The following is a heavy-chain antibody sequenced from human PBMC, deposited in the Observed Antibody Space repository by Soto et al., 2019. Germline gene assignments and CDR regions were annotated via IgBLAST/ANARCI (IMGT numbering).Heavy chain of an antibody. J-gene: IGHJ6*02. D-gene: IGHD3-3*01. Sequence: SQTLSLTCTVSGGSISSSSYYWGWIRQPPGKGLEWIGSIYYSGSTYYNPSLKSRVTISVDTSKNQFSLKLSSVTAADTAVYYCAAGRQDFWSGYSDTGSDYYGMDVWGQGTTVTVSS. V-gene: IGHV4-39*01. CDR2: IYYSGST. CDR1: GGSISSSSYY. CDR3: AAGRQDFWSGYSDTGSDYYGMDV.